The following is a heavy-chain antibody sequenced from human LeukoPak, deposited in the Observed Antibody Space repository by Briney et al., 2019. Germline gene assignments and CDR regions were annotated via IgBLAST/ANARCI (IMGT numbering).Heavy chain of an antibody. CDR1: GYTFTSYY. CDR3: ARGLTHRMYYSEGGDAFDI. CDR2: INPSGGST. J-gene: IGHJ3*02. Sequence: ASVKVSCKASGYTFTSYYMHWVRQAPGQGLEWMGIINPSGGSTSYAQKFQGRVTMTRDMSTSTVYMELRSLRSDDTAVYYCARGLTHRMYYSEGGDAFDIWGQGTMVTVSS. V-gene: IGHV1-46*01. D-gene: IGHD3-22*01.